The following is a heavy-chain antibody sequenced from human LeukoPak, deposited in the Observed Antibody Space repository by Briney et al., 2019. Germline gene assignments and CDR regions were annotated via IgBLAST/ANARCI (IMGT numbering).Heavy chain of an antibody. CDR1: GYTFTSYA. CDR2: INAGNGNT. J-gene: IGHJ4*02. CDR3: AREGDYYDSSGYYLHLFDY. D-gene: IGHD3-22*01. Sequence: ASVNVSCKASGYTFTSYAMHWVRQAPGQRLEWMGWINAGNGNTKYSQKFQGRVTITRDTSASTAYMELSSLRSEDTAVYYCAREGDYYDSSGYYLHLFDYWGQGTLVTVSS. V-gene: IGHV1-3*01.